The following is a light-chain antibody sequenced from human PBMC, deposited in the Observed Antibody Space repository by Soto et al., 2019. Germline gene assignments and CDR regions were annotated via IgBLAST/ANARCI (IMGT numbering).Light chain of an antibody. V-gene: IGLV4-60*03. CDR2: VEASGSY. Sequence: QSVLTQSSSASASLGSSVKLTCTLSSGHSSDIIAWHQQQPGKAPRFLMKVEASGSYNKGSGVPDRFSGSRSGADRYLTISNLQSEDEADYYCETWDSNTRVFGGGTKLTVL. CDR1: SGHSSDI. CDR3: ETWDSNTRV. J-gene: IGLJ2*01.